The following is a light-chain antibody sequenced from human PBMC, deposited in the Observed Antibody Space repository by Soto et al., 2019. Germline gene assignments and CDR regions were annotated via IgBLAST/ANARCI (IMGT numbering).Light chain of an antibody. Sequence: QSALTQPASVSGSPGQSITISCTGISSDVGSYNLVSWYQQHPGKAPKLMIYEGSKRPSGVSNRFSGSKSGNTASLTISGLQAEDEADYYCCSYAGSSVVVGGGTKLTVL. CDR3: CSYAGSSVV. CDR1: SSDVGSYNL. V-gene: IGLV2-23*01. CDR2: EGS. J-gene: IGLJ2*01.